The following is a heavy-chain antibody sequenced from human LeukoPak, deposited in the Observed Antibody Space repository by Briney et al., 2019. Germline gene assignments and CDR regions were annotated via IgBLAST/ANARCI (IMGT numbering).Heavy chain of an antibody. CDR2: IYSGGST. CDR1: GFTVSSNY. D-gene: IGHD3-22*01. Sequence: GGSLRLSCAASGFTVSSNYMRWVRQAPGKGLEWVSVIYSGGSTYYADSVKGRFTISRDNSKNTLYLQMNSLRAEDTAVYYCASGKSMGGHYNYDSSWAYWGQGTLVTVSS. CDR3: ASGKSMGGHYNYDSSWAY. V-gene: IGHV3-66*02. J-gene: IGHJ4*02.